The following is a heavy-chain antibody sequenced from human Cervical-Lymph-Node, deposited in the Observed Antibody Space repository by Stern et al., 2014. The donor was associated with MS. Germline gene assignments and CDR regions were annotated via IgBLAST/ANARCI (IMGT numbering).Heavy chain of an antibody. V-gene: IGHV1-18*01. D-gene: IGHD3-16*01. Sequence: QVQLVESGAEVKTPGASVKVSCEASGYTFSSFGISWVRQAPGQGLERIGWISSYNGNTNYAQKFQGRVTMTTDTSASTAYMELRSLRSDDTAMYYCARDPINYDYMWATYFGMDVWGQGTTVTVSS. CDR2: ISSYNGNT. CDR3: ARDPINYDYMWATYFGMDV. J-gene: IGHJ6*02. CDR1: GYTFSSFG.